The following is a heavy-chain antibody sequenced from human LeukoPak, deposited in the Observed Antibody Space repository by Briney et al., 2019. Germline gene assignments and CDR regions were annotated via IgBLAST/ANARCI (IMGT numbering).Heavy chain of an antibody. CDR2: IIPIFGTA. CDR3: ARGEDTAMVFDY. V-gene: IGHV1-69*05. CDR1: GGTFSSYA. J-gene: IGHJ4*02. D-gene: IGHD5-18*01. Sequence: AASVKVSCKASGGTFSSYAISWVRQAPGQGLEWMGGIIPIFGTANYAQKFQGRVTITTDESTSTAHMELSSLRSEDTAVYYCARGEDTAMVFDYWGQGTLVTVSS.